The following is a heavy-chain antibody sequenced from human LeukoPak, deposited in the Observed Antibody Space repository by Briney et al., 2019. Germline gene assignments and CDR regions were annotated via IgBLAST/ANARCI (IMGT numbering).Heavy chain of an antibody. CDR1: GFTFSSYA. Sequence: GGSLRLSRAASGFTFSSYAMSWVRQAPGKGPEWVSAISGSGGSTYYADSVKGRFTISRDNSKNTLYLQMNSLRAEDTAVYCCAKDLGGEYNIFDYWGQGTLVTLFS. V-gene: IGHV3-23*01. CDR2: ISGSGGST. D-gene: IGHD3-9*01. CDR3: AKDLGGEYNIFDY. J-gene: IGHJ4*02.